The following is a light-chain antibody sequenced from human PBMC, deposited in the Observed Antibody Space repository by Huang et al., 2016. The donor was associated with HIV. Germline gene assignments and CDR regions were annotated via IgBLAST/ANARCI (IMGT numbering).Light chain of an antibody. J-gene: IGKJ1*01. CDR2: AAS. V-gene: IGKV1-39*01. CDR1: QSISSH. CDR3: QQTYSTPQT. Sequence: DIQMTQSPSSLSASVGDRVTITCRASQSISSHLNWYQQKPGKAPELLIYAASSLQSGVPSWFSGSGSGTDFTLTISSLQPEDFATYYCQQTYSTPQTFGQGTKVEI.